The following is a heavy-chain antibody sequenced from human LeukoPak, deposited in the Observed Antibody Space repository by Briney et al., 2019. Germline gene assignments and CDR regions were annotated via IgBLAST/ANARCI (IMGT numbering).Heavy chain of an antibody. CDR2: INPNSGGT. V-gene: IGHV1-2*02. D-gene: IGHD2-15*01. CDR3: ARVDPLGYCSGGSCYSPYYYYGMDV. CDR1: GYTFTCYY. Sequence: ASVKVSCKASGYTFTCYYMHWVRQAPGQGLEWMGWINPNSGGTNYAQKFQGRVTMTRDTSISTAYMEPSRLRSDDTAVYYCARVDPLGYCSGGSCYSPYYYYGMDVWGQGTTVTVSS. J-gene: IGHJ6*02.